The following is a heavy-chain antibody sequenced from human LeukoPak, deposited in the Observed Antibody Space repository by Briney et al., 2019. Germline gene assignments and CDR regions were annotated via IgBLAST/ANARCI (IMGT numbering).Heavy chain of an antibody. Sequence: GGSLRLSCAASGFTFSSYGMHWVRQAPGKGLEWVAFIRYDGSNKYYADSVKGRFTISRDNSKNTLYLQMNSLRAEDTAVYYCAKGWESGYSGYDTLLLDYWGQGTLVTVSS. D-gene: IGHD5-12*01. CDR3: AKGWESGYSGYDTLLLDY. CDR2: IRYDGSNK. V-gene: IGHV3-30*02. J-gene: IGHJ4*02. CDR1: GFTFSSYG.